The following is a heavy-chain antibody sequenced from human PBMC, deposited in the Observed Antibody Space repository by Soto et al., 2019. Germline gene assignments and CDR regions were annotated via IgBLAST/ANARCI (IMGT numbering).Heavy chain of an antibody. D-gene: IGHD2-2*01. CDR2: FDPEDGET. Sequence: ASVKVSCKVSGDTLTEVSIHWVRQAPGEGLEWMGGFDPEDGETIYAQKFQGRVTMTEDTSTDTAYMELSSLRSDDTAVYYCTKLRTSSWYVWFDPWGQGTLVTVSS. CDR1: GDTLTEVS. V-gene: IGHV1-24*01. CDR3: TKLRTSSWYVWFDP. J-gene: IGHJ5*02.